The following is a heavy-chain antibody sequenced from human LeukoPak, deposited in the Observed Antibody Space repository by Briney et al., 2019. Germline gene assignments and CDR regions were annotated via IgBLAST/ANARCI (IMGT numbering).Heavy chain of an antibody. J-gene: IGHJ4*02. CDR2: INTDGSST. Sequence: PGGSLRLSCAASGFTFSSYWMHWVRQAPGKGLVWVSRINTDGSSTSYADSVKGRFTISRDNAKNTLYLQMNSRRAEDTAVYYCARDRWELLFDYWGQGTLVTVSS. CDR1: GFTFSSYW. D-gene: IGHD1-26*01. CDR3: ARDRWELLFDY. V-gene: IGHV3-74*01.